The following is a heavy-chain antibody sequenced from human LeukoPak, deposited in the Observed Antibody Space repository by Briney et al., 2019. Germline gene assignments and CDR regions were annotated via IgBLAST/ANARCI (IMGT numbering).Heavy chain of an antibody. CDR3: AKDDAGFGEDFDS. D-gene: IGHD3-10*01. J-gene: IGHJ4*02. V-gene: IGHV3-23*01. CDR1: GFPFRNYS. CDR2: ISASGRST. Sequence: PGGSLRLSCTTSGFPFRNYSMNWVRQAPGRGLQWVSSISASGRSTNYADPVKGRFTTSRDNSRNTLYLHIDSLSPDDTALYFCAKDDAGFGEDFDSWGQGTLVIVSS.